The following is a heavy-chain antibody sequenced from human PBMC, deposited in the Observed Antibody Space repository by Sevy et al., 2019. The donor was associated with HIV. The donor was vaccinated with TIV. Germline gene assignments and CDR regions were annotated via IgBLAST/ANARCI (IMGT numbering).Heavy chain of an antibody. V-gene: IGHV3-33*01. Sequence: GGSLRFSCVASGFTFSTYGMHWVRQAPGKGLEWVAVTWYDGSNTYYADSVKGRFTISRDNSKNTLWLQMNSLRVEDTAAYYCAREAPGWPIRGDLDYWGQGTLVTVSS. CDR1: GFTFSTYG. D-gene: IGHD3-3*02. CDR3: AREAPGWPIRGDLDY. J-gene: IGHJ4*02. CDR2: TWYDGSNT.